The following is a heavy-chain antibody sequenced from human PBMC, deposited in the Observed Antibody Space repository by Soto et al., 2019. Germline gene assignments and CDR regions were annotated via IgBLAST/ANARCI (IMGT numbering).Heavy chain of an antibody. CDR1: GFSLSTSGLG. CDR2: IYWDDDK. CDR3: APRLAATGLFDY. Sequence: QITLKESGPTLVKPTQTLTLTCSFSGFSLSTSGLGVGWIRQPPGKALEWLALIYWDDDKRYSPSLKSRLTITKDNSKNQVVLTMTNMDPVDTATYYCAPRLAATGLFDYWGQGTLVTVSS. V-gene: IGHV2-5*02. J-gene: IGHJ4*02. D-gene: IGHD6-13*01.